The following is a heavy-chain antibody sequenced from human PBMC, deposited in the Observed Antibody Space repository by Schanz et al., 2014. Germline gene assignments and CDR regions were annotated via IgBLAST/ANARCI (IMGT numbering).Heavy chain of an antibody. J-gene: IGHJ2*01. D-gene: IGHD1-26*01. CDR1: GFSFSDYY. Sequence: QVHLLESGGGLVEPGGSLRLSCAASGFSFSDYYMSWIRQAPGKGLEWISFINTGSNYINYADSVKGRFTISRDNTKNSLVLQLNSLRADDTAVDYCARNRGSGGQNWYFDLWGRGTLVTVSS. CDR3: ARNRGSGGQNWYFDL. V-gene: IGHV3-11*03. CDR2: INTGSNYI.